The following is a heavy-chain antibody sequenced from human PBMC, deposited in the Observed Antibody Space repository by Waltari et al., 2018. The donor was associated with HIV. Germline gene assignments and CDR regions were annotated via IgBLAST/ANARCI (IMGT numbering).Heavy chain of an antibody. V-gene: IGHV4-39*01. D-gene: IGHD3-22*01. Sequence: QLQLQESGPGLVKPSETLSLTCTVSGGSISSTSYYWGWIRQPPGKGLEWIGTIYYSGSTYYNPSLKMRVTISVDTSKNQFSLKLSSVTAADTAVYYCARLRGRGGITMIVPRFDPWGQGTLVTVSS. CDR1: GGSISSTSYY. CDR3: ARLRGRGGITMIVPRFDP. J-gene: IGHJ5*02. CDR2: IYYSGST.